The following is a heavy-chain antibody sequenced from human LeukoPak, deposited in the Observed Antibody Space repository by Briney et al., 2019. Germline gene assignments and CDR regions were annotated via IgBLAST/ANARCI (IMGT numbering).Heavy chain of an antibody. V-gene: IGHV3-23*01. J-gene: IGHJ4*02. CDR3: ALGGDYVPFGY. CDR1: GFAFSSYA. D-gene: IGHD4-17*01. CDR2: ISGSGGST. Sequence: PGGSLRLSCAASGFAFSSYAMSWVRQAPGKGLEWVSAISGSGGSTYYADSVKGRFTISRDNSKNTLYLQMNSLRAEDTAVYYCALGGDYVPFGYWGQGTLVTVSS.